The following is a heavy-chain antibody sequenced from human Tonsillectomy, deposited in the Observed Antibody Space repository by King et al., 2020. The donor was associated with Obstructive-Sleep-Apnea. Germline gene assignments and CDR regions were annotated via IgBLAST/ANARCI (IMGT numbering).Heavy chain of an antibody. J-gene: IGHJ4*02. V-gene: IGHV4-59*01. Sequence: VQLQESGPGLVKPSETLSLTCTVSGGSISRYYWSWIRQPPGKGLEWIGYFYYSGSTNYNPSLKSRCTITVDTSKNQFSLKLSSVTAADTAVYYCARGPVGQWLVLDYWGQGTLVTVSS. CDR3: ARGPVGQWLVLDY. CDR2: FYYSGST. D-gene: IGHD6-19*01. CDR1: GGSISRYY.